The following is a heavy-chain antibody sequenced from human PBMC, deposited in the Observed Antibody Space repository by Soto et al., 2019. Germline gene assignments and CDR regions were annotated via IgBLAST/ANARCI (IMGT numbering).Heavy chain of an antibody. CDR2: ISSSSSYI. J-gene: IGHJ5*02. CDR3: ARAVRGQNWFDP. V-gene: IGHV3-21*04. D-gene: IGHD3-10*01. Sequence: PGGSLRLSCAASGFTFSSYSMNWVRQAPGKGLEWVSSISSSSSYIYYADSVKGRFTISRDNAKNSLKLSSVTAADTAVYYCARAVRGQNWFDPWGQGTLVTVSS. CDR1: GFTFSSYS.